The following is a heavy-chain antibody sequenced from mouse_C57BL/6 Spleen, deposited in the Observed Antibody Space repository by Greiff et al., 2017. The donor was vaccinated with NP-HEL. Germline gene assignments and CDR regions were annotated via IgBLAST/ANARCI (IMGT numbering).Heavy chain of an antibody. V-gene: IGHV3-1*01. CDR2: ISYSGST. CDR1: GYSITSGYD. J-gene: IGHJ3*01. CDR3: AREDSNYGWFAY. Sequence: EVKVEESGPGMVKPSQSLSLTCTVTGYSITSGYDWHWIRHFPGNKLEWMGYISYSGSTNYNPSLKSRISITHDTSKNHFFLKLNSVTTEDTATYYCAREDSNYGWFAYWGQVTLVTVSA. D-gene: IGHD2-5*01.